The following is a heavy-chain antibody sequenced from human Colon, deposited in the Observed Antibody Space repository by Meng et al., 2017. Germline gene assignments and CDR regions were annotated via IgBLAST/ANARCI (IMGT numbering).Heavy chain of an antibody. CDR2: ISISDDTT. Sequence: GESLKISCAVSGFTLRNFAMSWVRQAPGKGLEWVSSISISDDTTYADSVKGRFTVSRDNSKNTLHLQMNSLRAEDTAVYYCAKEVRPNDYWGQGTLVTVSS. CDR1: GFTLRNFA. J-gene: IGHJ4*02. D-gene: IGHD4-11*01. V-gene: IGHV3-23*01. CDR3: AKEVRPNDY.